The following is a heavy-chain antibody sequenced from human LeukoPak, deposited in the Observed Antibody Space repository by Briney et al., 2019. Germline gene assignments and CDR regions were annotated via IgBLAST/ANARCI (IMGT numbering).Heavy chain of an antibody. CDR3: AREALSDAFDI. V-gene: IGHV1-69*06. CDR2: IIPIFGTA. CDR1: GYTFTSHF. J-gene: IGHJ3*02. Sequence: SVKVSCKASGYTFTSHFMHWVRQAPGQGLERMGGIIPIFGTANYAQKFQGRVTITADKSTSTAYMELSSLRSEDTAVYYCAREALSDAFDIWGQGTMVTVSS.